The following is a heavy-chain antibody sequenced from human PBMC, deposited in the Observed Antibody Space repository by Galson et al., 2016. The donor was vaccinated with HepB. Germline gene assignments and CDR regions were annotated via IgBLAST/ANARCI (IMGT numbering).Heavy chain of an antibody. Sequence: SVKVSCKASGYSFTAYAIQWVRQAPGQRLEWMGWISADSGDPRYSENFQDRVTFTMDSSASTAYMELRSLRSEDTAVYFCSRDGGYDMLSGFGYWGQGTLVTVSS. J-gene: IGHJ4*02. CDR2: ISADSGDP. D-gene: IGHD3-9*01. V-gene: IGHV1-3*01. CDR1: GYSFTAYA. CDR3: SRDGGYDMLSGFGY.